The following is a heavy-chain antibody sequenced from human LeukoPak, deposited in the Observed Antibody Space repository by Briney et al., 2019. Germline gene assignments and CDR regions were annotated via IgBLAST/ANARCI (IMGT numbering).Heavy chain of an antibody. Sequence: GGSLRLSCAASGFTFSSYAMSWVRQAPGKGLEWVSAISGSGGSTYYADSVKGRFTISRDNSKNTLYLQMNSLRAEDTAVYYCAKGPYCSSTSCYENYFDYWGQGTLVTVSS. J-gene: IGHJ4*02. V-gene: IGHV3-23*01. CDR3: AKGPYCSSTSCYENYFDY. CDR1: GFTFSSYA. CDR2: ISGSGGST. D-gene: IGHD2-2*01.